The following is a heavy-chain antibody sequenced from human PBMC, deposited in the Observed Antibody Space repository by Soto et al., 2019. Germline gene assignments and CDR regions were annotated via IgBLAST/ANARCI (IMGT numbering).Heavy chain of an antibody. J-gene: IGHJ4*02. CDR3: ARDGLLFSGPYRPSRFDY. CDR2: IKHDTSEA. Sequence: GSLRLSCAASGFKFSDYWMSWVRQAPGKGLEWVGNIKHDTSEAHYADSVKGRFTITRDNIKNFLFLQMNGLRSDDTASYYCARDGLLFSGPYRPSRFDYWGLGTLVTVSS. V-gene: IGHV3-7*03. CDR1: GFKFSDYW. D-gene: IGHD3-16*02.